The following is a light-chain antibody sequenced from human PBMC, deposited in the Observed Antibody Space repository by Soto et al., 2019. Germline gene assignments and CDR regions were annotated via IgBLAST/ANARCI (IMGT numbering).Light chain of an antibody. J-gene: IGKJ1*01. CDR3: QQRSNWPKT. CDR2: DAS. Sequence: EIVLTQSPAALSLSPGERATLFCRASQSVSSYFAWYQQKPGQAPNLLIYDASNRATGIPARFSGSGSGTDFTLTISSLEPEDFAVYYCQQRSNWPKTFGQGTKVDIK. CDR1: QSVSSY. V-gene: IGKV3-11*01.